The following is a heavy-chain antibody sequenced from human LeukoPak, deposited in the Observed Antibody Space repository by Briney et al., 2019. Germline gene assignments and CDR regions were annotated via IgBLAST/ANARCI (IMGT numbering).Heavy chain of an antibody. CDR3: AKRARPFGGSFDY. V-gene: IGHV3-53*01. Sequence: GGSLRLSCAASGFTVSSSYMSWVRQAPGKGLEWVSVIYSGGRTSYADSVKGRFTISRDDSKNTLYLQMNSLRAEDTAVYYCAKRARPFGGSFDYWGQGTLVSVSS. J-gene: IGHJ4*02. CDR2: IYSGGRT. D-gene: IGHD3-16*01. CDR1: GFTVSSSY.